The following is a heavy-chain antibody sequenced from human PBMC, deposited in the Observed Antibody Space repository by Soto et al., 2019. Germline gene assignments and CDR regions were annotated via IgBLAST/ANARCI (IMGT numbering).Heavy chain of an antibody. D-gene: IGHD3-3*01. V-gene: IGHV1-46*01. CDR2: INPSGGST. J-gene: IGHJ6*02. CDR1: GYTFTSYY. CDR3: ARGVTIFGVADRDYYYGMDV. Sequence: GGSVKVSCKASGYTFTSYYMHWVRQAPGQGLEWMGIINPSGGSTSYAQKFQGRVTMTRDTSTSTVYMELSSLRSEDTAVYYCARGVTIFGVADRDYYYGMDVWGQGTTVTVSS.